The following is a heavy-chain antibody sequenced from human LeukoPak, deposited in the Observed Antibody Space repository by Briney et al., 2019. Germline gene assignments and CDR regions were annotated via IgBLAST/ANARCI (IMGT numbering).Heavy chain of an antibody. V-gene: IGHV3-74*01. CDR1: GFTFSNYW. J-gene: IGHJ4*02. CDR2: INNDGSNT. CDR3: VRGNSGPDY. D-gene: IGHD6-19*01. Sequence: PGGSLRLSCAATGFTFSNYWMHWVRQAPGKGLVWVSRINNDGSNTVYVDSVKGRFTMSRDNAKSTLYLQMNSLRVEDTAVYYCVRGNSGPDYWGQGTLVTVSS.